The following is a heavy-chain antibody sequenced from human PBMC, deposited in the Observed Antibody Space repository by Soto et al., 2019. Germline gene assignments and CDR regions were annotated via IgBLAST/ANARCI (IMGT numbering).Heavy chain of an antibody. CDR2: IWYDGSNK. D-gene: IGHD1-26*01. CDR3: SGGMGDAF. J-gene: IGHJ4*02. Sequence: GGSLRLSCVVSGFTFSTNAMSWVRQAPRKGLEWVAVIWYDGSNKYYADSVKGRFTISRDNSKNTLYLQMNSLRAEDTAVYYCSGGMGDAFWGQETLVTVSS. CDR1: GFTFSTNA. V-gene: IGHV3-33*08.